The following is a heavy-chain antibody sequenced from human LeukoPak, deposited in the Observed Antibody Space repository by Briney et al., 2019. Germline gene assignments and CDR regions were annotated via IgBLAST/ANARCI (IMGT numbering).Heavy chain of an antibody. CDR2: INNSAST. CDR3: AQNHYGSGSYSVHFDS. D-gene: IGHD3-10*01. V-gene: IGHV4-34*01. J-gene: IGHJ4*02. Sequence: PSETLSLTCALYGGSFSGYYWTWIRQPPGEGRGWIGEINNSASTNYNPSLKSRITISVDPSKNQFSLKLSSVTAADTAVYYCAQNHYGSGSYSVHFDSWGQGTLVTVSS. CDR1: GGSFSGYY.